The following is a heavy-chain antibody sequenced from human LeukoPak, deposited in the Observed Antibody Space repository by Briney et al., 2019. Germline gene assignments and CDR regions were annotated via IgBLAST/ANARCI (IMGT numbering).Heavy chain of an antibody. D-gene: IGHD2-21*01. J-gene: IGHJ5*02. CDR1: GYSFTSYW. CDR3: ARHKGFADWFDP. CDR2: IYPGDSDT. V-gene: IGHV5-51*01. Sequence: GESLKISCKGSGYSFTSYWIAWVRQMPGKGLEWMGSIYPGDSDTRNSPSLQGQVTMSADKSISTAYLQWSSLRASDTAMYYCARHKGFADWFDPWGQGTLVIVSS.